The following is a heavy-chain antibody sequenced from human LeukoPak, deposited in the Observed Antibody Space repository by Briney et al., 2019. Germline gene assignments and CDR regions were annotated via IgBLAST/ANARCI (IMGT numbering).Heavy chain of an antibody. V-gene: IGHV3-23*01. CDR2: ISGSGSST. CDR3: AKDKGWGYSAYDCYGMDV. J-gene: IGHJ6*02. D-gene: IGHD1-26*01. CDR1: GFTFSSYA. Sequence: PGGSLRPSCAASGFTFSSYAMSWVRQAPGKGLEWVSAISGSGSSTYYADSVKGRFTISRDNSKNTLYLQMNSLRAEDTAVYYCAKDKGWGYSAYDCYGMDVWGQGTTVTVSS.